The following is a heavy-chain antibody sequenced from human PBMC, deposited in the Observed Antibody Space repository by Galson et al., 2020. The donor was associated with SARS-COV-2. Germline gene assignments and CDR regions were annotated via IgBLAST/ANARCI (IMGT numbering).Heavy chain of an antibody. CDR3: ARDFRRGPHPPPDYDILTGYLCYGCYYYGMDV. CDR1: GFTFSDYY. Sequence: GGSLRLSCAASGFTFSDYYMSWIRQAPGKGLEWVSYISSSGSTIYYADSVKGRFTISRDNAKNSLYLQMNSLRAEDTAVYYCARDFRRGPHPPPDYDILTGYLCYGCYYYGMDVWGQGTTVTVSS. CDR2: ISSSGSTI. D-gene: IGHD3-9*01. V-gene: IGHV3-11*01. J-gene: IGHJ6*02.